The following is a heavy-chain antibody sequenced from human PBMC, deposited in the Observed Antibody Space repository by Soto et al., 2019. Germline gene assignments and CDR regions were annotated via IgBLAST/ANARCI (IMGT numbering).Heavy chain of an antibody. V-gene: IGHV3-7*03. J-gene: IGHJ4*02. D-gene: IGHD2-2*01. CDR2: IKFDGSVK. CDR3: VKDGGYCSSATCYSPRNHYFDS. CDR1: GFSFSDYW. Sequence: GSLRLSFGASGFSFSDYWMSWVRQAPGKGPEWVANIKFDGSVKQYVDSVRGRFSISRDNFRNSLFLQMNSLRAGDTAIYYCVKDGGYCSSATCYSPRNHYFDSWGQGTLVTVSS.